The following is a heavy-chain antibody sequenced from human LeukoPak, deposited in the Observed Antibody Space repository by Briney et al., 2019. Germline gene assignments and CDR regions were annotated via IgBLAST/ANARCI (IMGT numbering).Heavy chain of an antibody. CDR3: AKGGSGSYYILYFDY. Sequence: GGSLTLSCAASGFTSSSYEMNWVRQAPGKGLEWVSAISGSGGSTYYADSVKGRFTISRDNSKNTLYLQMNSLRAEDTAVYYCAKGGSGSYYILYFDYWGQGTLVSLSS. D-gene: IGHD1-26*01. V-gene: IGHV3-23*01. J-gene: IGHJ4*02. CDR1: GFTSSSYE. CDR2: ISGSGGST.